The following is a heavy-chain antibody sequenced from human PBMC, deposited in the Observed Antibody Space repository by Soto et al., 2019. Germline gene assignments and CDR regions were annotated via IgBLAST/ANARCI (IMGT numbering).Heavy chain of an antibody. CDR3: AKRKGLGPSVIYGTDV. CDR2: ISGGGDTT. CDR1: GFTFKNYA. J-gene: IGHJ6*02. V-gene: IGHV3-23*01. D-gene: IGHD3-10*01. Sequence: GGSLRLSCAASGFTFKNYAMSWVRQAAGKGLEWVSSISGGGDTTYYADSVKGRFTMSRDNSKSTVYLQMNRLRVEDTAVYYCAKRKGLGPSVIYGTDVWGQGTTVTVSS.